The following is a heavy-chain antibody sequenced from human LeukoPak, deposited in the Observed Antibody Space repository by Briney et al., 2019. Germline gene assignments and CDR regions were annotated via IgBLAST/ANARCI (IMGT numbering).Heavy chain of an antibody. J-gene: IGHJ5*02. CDR1: EFTFSNYG. V-gene: IGHV3-30*02. D-gene: IGHD3/OR15-3a*01. CDR2: IRYDGSTK. Sequence: GGSLRLSCAASEFTFSNYGMHWVCQAPGKGLEWVAFIRYDGSTKYYADSVKGRFTISRDNSKSTLSLQMHSLSTEDTAVYYCAKDREGLDVLYFFDAWGQGTLVTVSS. CDR3: AKDREGLDVLYFFDA.